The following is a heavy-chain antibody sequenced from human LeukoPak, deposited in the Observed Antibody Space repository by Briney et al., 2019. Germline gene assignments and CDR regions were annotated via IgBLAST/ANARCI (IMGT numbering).Heavy chain of an antibody. CDR2: IYYSGST. D-gene: IGHD6-19*01. CDR3: ARLGLRAGYSSGWYLDY. CDR1: GGSISSYY. V-gene: IGHV4-59*08. Sequence: SETLSLTCTVSGGSISSYYWSWIREPPGKGLVWIGYIYYSGSTNYNPSLKSRVTISVDTSKNQFSLKLSSVTAADTAVYYCARLGLRAGYSSGWYLDYWGQGTLVTVSS. J-gene: IGHJ4*02.